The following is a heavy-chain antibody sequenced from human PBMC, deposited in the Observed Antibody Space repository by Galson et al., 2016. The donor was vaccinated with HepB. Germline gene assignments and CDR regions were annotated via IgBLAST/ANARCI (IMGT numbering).Heavy chain of an antibody. CDR2: TSFDGSDK. CDR3: ARDTGWIDQFDY. D-gene: IGHD1-1*01. V-gene: IGHV3-30*03. J-gene: IGHJ4*02. CDR1: GFVFSDYG. Sequence: SLRLSCAGSGFVFSDYGFNWIRQAPGRGLEWGAVTSFDGSDKYYTDSVKGRFTVSRDNSRNPLFLQMSSLRAEDTAVYYCARDTGWIDQFDYWGQGTLVTVSS.